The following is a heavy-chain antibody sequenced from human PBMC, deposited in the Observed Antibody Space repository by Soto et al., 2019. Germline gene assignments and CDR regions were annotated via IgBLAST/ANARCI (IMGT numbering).Heavy chain of an antibody. CDR3: ARRRRSGYAYYYYGMDV. Sequence: ETLSLTCAVYGGSFSGYYWSWIRQPPGKGLEWIGEINHSGSTNYNPSLKSRVTISVDTSKNQFSLKLSSVTAADTAVYYCARRRRSGYAYYYYGMDVWGQGTTVTVS. V-gene: IGHV4-34*01. D-gene: IGHD3-3*01. CDR1: GGSFSGYY. CDR2: INHSGST. J-gene: IGHJ6*02.